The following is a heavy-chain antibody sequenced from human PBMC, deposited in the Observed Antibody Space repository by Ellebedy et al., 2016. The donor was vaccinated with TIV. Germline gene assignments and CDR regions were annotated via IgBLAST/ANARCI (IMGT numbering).Heavy chain of an antibody. Sequence: GESLKISCQASGYSFDNYWIAWVRQMPGKGLEWMGIVYPGDYDTRYSPSFQGQVTFSADTPISTAFLQWSSLKATDTAIYYCARRYYYDSSAYFDSWGQGTLVSVSS. CDR2: VYPGDYDT. V-gene: IGHV5-51*01. J-gene: IGHJ4*02. CDR3: ARRYYYDSSAYFDS. D-gene: IGHD3-22*01. CDR1: GYSFDNYW.